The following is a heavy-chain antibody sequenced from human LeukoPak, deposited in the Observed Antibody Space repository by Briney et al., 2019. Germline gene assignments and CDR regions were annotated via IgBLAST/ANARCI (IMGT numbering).Heavy chain of an antibody. CDR2: LFHSGST. V-gene: IGHV4-38-2*02. CDR3: ARVDSGY. Sequence: SETLSLTCSVSGYSIRSGFYWGWIRQPPGKGLEWIGTLFHSGSTYYNSSLKSRVTISVDTSKNQFSLKLSSVTAADTAVYYCARVDSGYWGQGTLVTVSS. CDR1: GYSIRSGFY. J-gene: IGHJ4*02. D-gene: IGHD3-10*01.